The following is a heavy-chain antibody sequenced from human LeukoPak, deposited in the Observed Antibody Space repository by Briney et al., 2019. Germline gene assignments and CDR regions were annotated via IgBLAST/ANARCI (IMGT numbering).Heavy chain of an antibody. CDR3: ARGGVVVPAAAPYNWFDP. J-gene: IGHJ5*02. CDR1: GGTFRSYA. D-gene: IGHD2-2*01. V-gene: IGHV1-69*13. CDR2: IIPIFGTA. Sequence: SVKVSCKASGGTFRSYAISWVRQAPGQGLEWMGGIIPIFGTANYAQKFQGRVTITADESTSTAYMELSSLRSEDTAVYYCARGGVVVPAAAPYNWFDPWGQGTLVTVSS.